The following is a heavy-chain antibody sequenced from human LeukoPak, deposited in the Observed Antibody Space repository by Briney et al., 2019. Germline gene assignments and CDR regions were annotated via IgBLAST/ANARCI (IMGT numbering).Heavy chain of an antibody. CDR1: GYTFTGYY. CDR3: ARDWGGGSCYSCHYYYYMDV. D-gene: IGHD2-15*01. J-gene: IGHJ6*03. CDR2: INPNSGGT. Sequence: ASVKVSCKASGYTFTGYYMHWVRQAPGQGLEWMGWINPNSGGTNYAQKFQGRVTMTRDTSISTAYMELSRLRSDDTAVYYCARDWGGGSCYSCHYYYYMDVWGKGTTVTVSS. V-gene: IGHV1-2*02.